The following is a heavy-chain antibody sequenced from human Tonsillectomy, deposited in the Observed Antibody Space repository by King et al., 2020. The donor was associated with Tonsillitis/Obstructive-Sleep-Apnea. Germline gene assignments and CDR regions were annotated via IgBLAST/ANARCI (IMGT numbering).Heavy chain of an antibody. CDR2: ISSSSSYI. CDR3: ARSYDYCRSTSCYSRHYYYYYYMDV. D-gene: IGHD2-2*01. V-gene: IGHV3-21*01. J-gene: IGHJ6*03. Sequence: VQLVESGGGLVKPGGSLRLSCAASGFTFSSYSMNWVRQAPGKGLEWVSSISSSSSYIYYADSVKGRFTISRYNAKNSLYLQMNSLRAEDTAVYYCARSYDYCRSTSCYSRHYYYYYYMDVWGKGTTVTVSS. CDR1: GFTFSSYS.